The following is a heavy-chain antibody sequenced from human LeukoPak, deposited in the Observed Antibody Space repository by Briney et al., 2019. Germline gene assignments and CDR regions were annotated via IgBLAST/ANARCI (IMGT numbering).Heavy chain of an antibody. CDR2: IYHSGST. D-gene: IGHD2-15*01. Sequence: SETLSLTCAVSGYSVSSTYYWGWIRQPPGKGLEWIGNIYHSGSTYYNPSLKSRVAIPVDTSKNQFSLKLSSVTAADTAVYYCARLYCTGANCYNYFDYWGQGTLVAVSS. V-gene: IGHV4-38-2*01. CDR3: ARLYCTGANCYNYFDY. CDR1: GYSVSSTYY. J-gene: IGHJ4*02.